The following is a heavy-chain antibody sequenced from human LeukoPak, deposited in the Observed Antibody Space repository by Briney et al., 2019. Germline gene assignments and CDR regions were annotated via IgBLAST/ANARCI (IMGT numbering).Heavy chain of an antibody. Sequence: PGGSLRLSCAASGFTFSSYEMNWVRQAPGKGLERVSYISSSGSTIYYADSVKGRFTISRDNAKNSLYLQMNSLRAEDTAVYYCARDRYDFWSGFLFDYWGQGTLVTVSS. D-gene: IGHD3-3*01. V-gene: IGHV3-48*03. CDR2: ISSSGSTI. J-gene: IGHJ4*02. CDR3: ARDRYDFWSGFLFDY. CDR1: GFTFSSYE.